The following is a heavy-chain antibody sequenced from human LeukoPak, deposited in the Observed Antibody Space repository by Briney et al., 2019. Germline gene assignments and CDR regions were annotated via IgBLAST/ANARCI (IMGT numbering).Heavy chain of an antibody. Sequence: SQTLSLTCTVSGGSISSGSYYWSWIRQPAGKGLEWIGRIYTSGSTNYNSSLKSRVTISVDTSKNQFSLKLSSVTAADTAVYYCARDLSVNWGGDYYYGMDVWGQGTTVTVSS. CDR1: GGSISSGSYY. D-gene: IGHD7-27*01. CDR3: ARDLSVNWGGDYYYGMDV. V-gene: IGHV4-61*02. CDR2: IYTSGST. J-gene: IGHJ6*02.